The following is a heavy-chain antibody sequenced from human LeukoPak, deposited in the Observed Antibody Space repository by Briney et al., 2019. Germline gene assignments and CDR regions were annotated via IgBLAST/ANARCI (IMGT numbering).Heavy chain of an antibody. D-gene: IGHD3-9*01. V-gene: IGHV3-23*01. CDR2: VSGSGGSK. J-gene: IGHJ4*02. Sequence: PGGSLRLSCAASGFTFSSHAMSWVRQAPGKGLEWVSAVSGSGGSKYCADSVKGRFTISRDNSKNTLYVQMNSLRAEDTATYYCAKGTTYYDILTGYGYPYYFDYWGQGTLVTVSS. CDR1: GFTFSSHA. CDR3: AKGTTYYDILTGYGYPYYFDY.